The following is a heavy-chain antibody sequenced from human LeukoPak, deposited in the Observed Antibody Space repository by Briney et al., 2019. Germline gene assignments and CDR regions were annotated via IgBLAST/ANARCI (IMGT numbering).Heavy chain of an antibody. J-gene: IGHJ6*03. CDR1: GYTFTSYD. CDR3: ARTDYDFWSGTARRYYYYYMDV. V-gene: IGHV1-8*03. CDR2: MNPNSGNT. Sequence: ASVKVSRKASGYTFTSYDINWVRQATGQGLEWMGWMNPNSGNTGYAQKFQGRVTITRNTSISTAYMELSSLRSEDTAVYYCARTDYDFWSGTARRYYYYYMDVWGKGTTVTVSS. D-gene: IGHD3-3*01.